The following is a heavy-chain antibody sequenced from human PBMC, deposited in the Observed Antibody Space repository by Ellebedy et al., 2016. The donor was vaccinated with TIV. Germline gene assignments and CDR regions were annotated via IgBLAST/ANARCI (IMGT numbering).Heavy chain of an antibody. CDR1: GFTFGDYA. CDR2: ISNNADAT. V-gene: IGHV3-23*01. CDR3: ARATRVAGSPNSLIDY. Sequence: PGGSLRLSCAASGFTFGDYAMTWFRQAPGKGLEWVSVISNNADATYYADPVKGRFTISRDNSKNTVYLQMNSLRAEDTALYYCARATRVAGSPNSLIDYWGQGILVTVSS. J-gene: IGHJ4*02. D-gene: IGHD6-19*01.